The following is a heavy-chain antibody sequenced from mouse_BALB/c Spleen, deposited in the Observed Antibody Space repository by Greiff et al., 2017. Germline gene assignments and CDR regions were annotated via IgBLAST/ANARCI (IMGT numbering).Heavy chain of an antibody. Sequence: EVQVVESGGDLVKPGGSLKLSCAASGFTFSSYGMSWVRQTPDKRLEWVATISSGGSYTYYPDSVKGRFTISRDNAKNTLYLQMSSLKSEDTAMYYWASPMITTGDWYFDVWGAGTTVTVSS. CDR1: GFTFSSYG. CDR2: ISSGGSYT. J-gene: IGHJ1*01. D-gene: IGHD2-4*01. CDR3: ASPMITTGDWYFDV. V-gene: IGHV5-6*01.